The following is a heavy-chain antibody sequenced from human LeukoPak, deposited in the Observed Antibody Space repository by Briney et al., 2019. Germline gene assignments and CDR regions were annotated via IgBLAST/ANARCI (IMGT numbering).Heavy chain of an antibody. CDR1: GFTVSSNS. J-gene: IGHJ4*02. CDR2: IYSSVT. Sequence: GGSLRLSCTVSGFTVSSNSMSWVRQAPGKGLEWVSFIYSSVTHYSDSVKGRFTISRDNSKNTLFLQMNSLRADDTAVYFCAKGPMGSCKGAFCYHFDYWGQGTLVTVSS. CDR3: AKGPMGSCKGAFCYHFDY. D-gene: IGHD2-15*01. V-gene: IGHV3-53*01.